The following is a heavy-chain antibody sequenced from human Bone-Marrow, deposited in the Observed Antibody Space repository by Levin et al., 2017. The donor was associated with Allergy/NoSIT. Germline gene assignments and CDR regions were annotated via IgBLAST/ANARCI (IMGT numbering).Heavy chain of an antibody. CDR3: AKPVKQWLVLLGY. CDR1: GFTFSSYG. V-gene: IGHV3-30*18. J-gene: IGHJ4*02. CDR2: ISYDGSNK. D-gene: IGHD6-19*01. Sequence: GESLKISCAASGFTFSSYGMHWVRRAPGKGLEWVAVISYDGSNKYYADSVKGRFTISRDNSKNTLYLQMNSLRAEDTAVYYCAKPVKQWLVLLGYWGQGTLVTVSS.